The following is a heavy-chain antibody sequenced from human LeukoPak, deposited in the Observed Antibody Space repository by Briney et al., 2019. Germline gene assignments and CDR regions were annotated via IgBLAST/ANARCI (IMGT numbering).Heavy chain of an antibody. V-gene: IGHV3-21*01. J-gene: IGHJ6*02. CDR1: GFTFSSYS. CDR2: ISSSSYI. Sequence: GGSLRLSCAASGFTFSSYSMNWVRQAPGKGLEWVSSISSSSYIYYADSVKGRFTISRDNAKNSLYLQMNSLRAEDTAVYYCARAFGQWLVRGFDYYYGMDVWGQGTTVTVSS. D-gene: IGHD6-19*01. CDR3: ARAFGQWLVRGFDYYYGMDV.